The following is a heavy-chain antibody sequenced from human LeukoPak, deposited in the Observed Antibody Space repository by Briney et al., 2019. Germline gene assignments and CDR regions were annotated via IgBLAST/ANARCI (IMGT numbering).Heavy chain of an antibody. CDR1: GFTFSNYA. V-gene: IGHV4-59*01. CDR3: ARVIVVGATSILVDAFDI. J-gene: IGHJ3*02. Sequence: LRLSCAASGFTFSNYAMNWVRQAPGKGLEWIGYIYYSGSTNYNPSLKSRVTISVDTSKNQFSLKLSSVTAADTAVYYCARVIVVGATSILVDAFDIWGQGTMVTVSS. CDR2: IYYSGST. D-gene: IGHD1-26*01.